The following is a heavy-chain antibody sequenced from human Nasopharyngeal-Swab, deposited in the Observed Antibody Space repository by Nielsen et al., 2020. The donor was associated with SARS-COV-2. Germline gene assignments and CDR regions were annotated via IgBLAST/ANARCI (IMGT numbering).Heavy chain of an antibody. J-gene: IGHJ5*01. CDR1: GYRFSTYW. D-gene: IGHD3-16*01. V-gene: IGHV5-51*01. CDR2: IYPGDSDT. CDR3: ARSSQSYGYEFDF. Sequence: GESLKISCKGSGYRFSTYWIVWVRQMPGRGLEWMGTIYPGDSDTRYSPSFQGQATISADKSMHTAHLQWSSLKAADTAMYYCARSSQSYGYEFDFWGQGTLVTVSP.